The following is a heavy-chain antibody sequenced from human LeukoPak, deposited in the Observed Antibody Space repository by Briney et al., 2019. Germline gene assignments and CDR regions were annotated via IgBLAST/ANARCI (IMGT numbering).Heavy chain of an antibody. D-gene: IGHD2-15*01. CDR3: AKPGIYCSGGSCYYFDY. V-gene: IGHV3-23*01. CDR2: ISGSGGST. CDR1: GFTFSSYA. Sequence: GGSLRLSCAASGFTFSSYAMSWVRQAPEKGLEWVSAISGSGGSTYYADSVKGRFTISRDNSQNTLYLQMNSLRAEDTAVYYCAKPGIYCSGGSCYYFDYWGQGTLVTVSS. J-gene: IGHJ4*02.